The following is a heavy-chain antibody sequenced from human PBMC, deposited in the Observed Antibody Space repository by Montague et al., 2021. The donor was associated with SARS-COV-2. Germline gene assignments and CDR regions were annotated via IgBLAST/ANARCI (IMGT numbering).Heavy chain of an antibody. D-gene: IGHD3-10*01. V-gene: IGHV4-34*01. CDR3: ASARKRITVATVVINDWFDV. J-gene: IGHJ5*02. CDR1: GGSFSGYY. Sequence: SETLSLTCAVYGGSFSGYYWSWIRQPPGKGLEWNGEINHSGSTNYNPSLTIRVTISVDTSKNQFSLKLSAVTAADTAVYYCASARKRITVATVVINDWFDVWGQGTMVTVSS. CDR2: INHSGST.